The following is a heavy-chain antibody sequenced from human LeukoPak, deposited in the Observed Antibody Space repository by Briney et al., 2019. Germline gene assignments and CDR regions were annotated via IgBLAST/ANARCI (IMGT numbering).Heavy chain of an antibody. CDR2: INQDGSEK. V-gene: IGHV3-7*01. D-gene: IGHD3-10*01. Sequence: GGSLRLSCAASGFTFTTYWMSWVRQAPGKGLEWVANINQDGSEKYSVDSVKGRFTISRDNAKNSLYLQMNSLRAEDTAVYYCARSTRSGSYFEASLGYWGQGTLVTVSS. CDR3: ARSTRSGSYFEASLGY. J-gene: IGHJ4*02. CDR1: GFTFTTYW.